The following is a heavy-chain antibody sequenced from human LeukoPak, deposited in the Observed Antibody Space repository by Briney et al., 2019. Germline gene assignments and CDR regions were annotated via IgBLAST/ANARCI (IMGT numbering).Heavy chain of an antibody. Sequence: GRSLRLSCAASGFTFSSYWMHWVRQAPGKGLVWVSRINSDGSSTSYADSVKGRFTISRDNAKNTLYLQMNRLRAEDTAVYYCARGIWFGELFGSYGMDVWGKGTTVTVSS. D-gene: IGHD3-10*01. CDR2: INSDGSST. J-gene: IGHJ6*04. V-gene: IGHV3-74*01. CDR3: ARGIWFGELFGSYGMDV. CDR1: GFTFSSYW.